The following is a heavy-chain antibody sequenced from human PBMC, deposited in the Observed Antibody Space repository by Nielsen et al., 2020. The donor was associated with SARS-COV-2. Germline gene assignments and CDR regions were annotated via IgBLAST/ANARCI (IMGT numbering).Heavy chain of an antibody. Sequence: WIRQPPGKGLDWVAAISFDGFYKYYADSVKGRFTISRDNAKNSLYLQMNSLRAEDTAVYYCASGSTVAGWGQGTLVTVSS. D-gene: IGHD4-23*01. CDR3: ASGSTVAG. J-gene: IGHJ4*02. V-gene: IGHV3-33*05. CDR2: ISFDGFYK.